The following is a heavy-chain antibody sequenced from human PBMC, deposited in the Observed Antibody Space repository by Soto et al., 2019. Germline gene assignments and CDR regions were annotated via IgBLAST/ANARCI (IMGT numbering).Heavy chain of an antibody. Sequence: GASLKISCKASGYIIKNYWIGWVRQMPGQGLEWMGIIFPDDSDTRYSPSFQGQVTISVDKSISTAYVQWSSLKASDSAIYYCFRGGVTSRTFDYWGQGTLVTSPQ. V-gene: IGHV5-51*01. D-gene: IGHD3-16*01. CDR1: GYIIKNYW. J-gene: IGHJ4*02. CDR2: IFPDDSDT. CDR3: FRGGVTSRTFDY.